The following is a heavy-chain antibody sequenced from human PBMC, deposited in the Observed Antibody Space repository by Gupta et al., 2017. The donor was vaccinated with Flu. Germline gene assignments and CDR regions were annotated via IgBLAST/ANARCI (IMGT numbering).Heavy chain of an antibody. CDR1: GFTFSTFG. J-gene: IGHJ4*02. Sequence: EVQLVESGCGLVKPGGSLRLSCAGSGFTFSTFGRNRVRPAPGLGLEWVSSISSSSSYIYYADSVKSRFTITRHNAKNSLYLQINSLRAEDTAVYYCARAWDVTVAGTFDYWGQGTLVTVSS. D-gene: IGHD6-19*01. V-gene: IGHV3-21*01. CDR3: ARAWDVTVAGTFDY. CDR2: ISSSSSYI.